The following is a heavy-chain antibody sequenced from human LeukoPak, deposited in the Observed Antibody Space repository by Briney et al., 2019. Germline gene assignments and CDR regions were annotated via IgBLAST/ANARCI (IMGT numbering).Heavy chain of an antibody. CDR2: VYYSGST. Sequence: PSETLSLTCTVSGGSISTYYWSWIRQPPGKGLEWIGYVYYSGSTNYSPSLESRVTISVDTSKNQFSLKLNSVTAADTAVYYCARQEYYYYGMDLWGQGTTATVSS. V-gene: IGHV4-59*08. CDR1: GGSISTYY. J-gene: IGHJ6*02. CDR3: ARQEYYYYGMDL.